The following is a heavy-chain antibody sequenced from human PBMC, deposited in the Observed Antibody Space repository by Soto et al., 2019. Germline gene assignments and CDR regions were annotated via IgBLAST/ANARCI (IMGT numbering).Heavy chain of an antibody. V-gene: IGHV4-59*01. D-gene: IGHD2-21*01. CDR3: ARGNDWKSSTFDI. Sequence: QVQLQESGPGLVKPLETVSLTCTVSGGSLIVDYWNWIRQPPGKGLEWIGYVYYSGSTNYNPSLKSRVTISVDRSKNQSSLKLSSVTAADTAVYYCARGNDWKSSTFDIWGHGTMVSVSS. CDR1: GGSLIVDY. J-gene: IGHJ3*02. CDR2: VYYSGST.